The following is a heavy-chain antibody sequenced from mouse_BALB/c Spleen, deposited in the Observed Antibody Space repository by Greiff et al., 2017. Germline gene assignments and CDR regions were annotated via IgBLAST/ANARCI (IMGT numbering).Heavy chain of an antibody. V-gene: IGHV2-9-2*01. CDR3: VRDGGGDMDD. Sequence: QVQLQPSGPGLVAPSQSLSITCPVSGFSFTSYDISWIRQPPGKGLEWLGVIWTGGGTNYNSAFMSRLSISKDNSKSQVFLKMNSLQTDDTAIYYCVRDGGGDMDDWGQGTSVTVAS. CDR1: GFSFTSYD. CDR2: IWTGGGT. J-gene: IGHJ4*01.